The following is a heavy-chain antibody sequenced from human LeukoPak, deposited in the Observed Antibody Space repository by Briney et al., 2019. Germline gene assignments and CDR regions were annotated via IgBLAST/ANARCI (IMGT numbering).Heavy chain of an antibody. CDR1: GIVFSNTA. J-gene: IGHJ5*02. Sequence: GGSLRLSCAASGIVFSNTAMNWARQSPGRGLEWVSAISGGGERTFYADSVKGRFTISRDSSKNMVYLQMNSLRADDTAIYYCGKDGGQYSSGPEFDPRGQGALVTVSS. CDR2: ISGGGERT. CDR3: GKDGGQYSSGPEFDP. D-gene: IGHD6-19*01. V-gene: IGHV3-23*01.